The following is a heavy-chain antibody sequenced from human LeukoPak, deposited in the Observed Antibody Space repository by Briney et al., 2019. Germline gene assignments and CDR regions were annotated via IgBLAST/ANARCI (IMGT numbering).Heavy chain of an antibody. CDR2: INPNSGGT. Sequence: EATVKVSCKASGYTFTGYYMHWVRQAPGQGLEWMGWINPNSGGTNYAQKFQGRVTMTRDTSISTAYMELSRLRSDDTAVYYCATIRRTYYYDSSGERWGQGTLVTVSS. CDR1: GYTFTGYY. J-gene: IGHJ4*02. V-gene: IGHV1-2*02. D-gene: IGHD3-22*01. CDR3: ATIRRTYYYDSSGER.